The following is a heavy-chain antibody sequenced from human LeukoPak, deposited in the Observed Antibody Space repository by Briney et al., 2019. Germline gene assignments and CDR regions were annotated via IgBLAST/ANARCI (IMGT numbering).Heavy chain of an antibody. CDR3: ARDPDSSGYYPDY. D-gene: IGHD3-22*01. CDR1: GFTFSSYA. CDR2: ISYDGSNK. Sequence: LRLSCAASGFTFSSYAMHWVRQAPGKGLEWVAVISYDGSNKYYADSVKGRFTISRDNSKNTLYLQMNSLRAEDTAVYYCARDPDSSGYYPDYWGQGTLVTVSS. J-gene: IGHJ4*02. V-gene: IGHV3-30-3*01.